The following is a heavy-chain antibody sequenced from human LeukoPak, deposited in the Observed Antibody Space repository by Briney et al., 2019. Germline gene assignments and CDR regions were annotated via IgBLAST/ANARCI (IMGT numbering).Heavy chain of an antibody. CDR1: GYTFTGYY. CDR3: ARVPLQLYYMDV. V-gene: IGHV1-2*02. J-gene: IGHJ6*03. CDR2: INPNSGGT. Sequence: APVKVSCKASGYTFTGYYMHWVRQAPGQGLEWMGWINPNSGGTNYAQKFQGRVTMTRDTSISTAYMELSRLRSDDTAVYYCARVPLQLYYMDVWGKGTTVTISS. D-gene: IGHD5-24*01.